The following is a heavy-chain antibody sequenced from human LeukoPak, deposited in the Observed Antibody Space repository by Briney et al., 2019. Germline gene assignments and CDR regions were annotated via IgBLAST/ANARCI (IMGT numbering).Heavy chain of an antibody. CDR2: INPSGGST. CDR3: ARSSAYYNEADI. J-gene: IGHJ3*02. CDR1: GYSFTSYY. D-gene: IGHD1-26*01. V-gene: IGHV1-46*01. Sequence: GASVKVSCKTSGYSFTSYYIHWVRQAPGQGLGWMGIINPSGGSTTYAQKFRGRLTMASDTSTSTVYMELSSLRSEDTAMYYCARSSAYYNEADIWGQGTMVTVSS.